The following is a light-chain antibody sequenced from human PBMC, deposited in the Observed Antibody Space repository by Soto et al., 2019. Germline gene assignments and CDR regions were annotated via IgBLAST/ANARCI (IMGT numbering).Light chain of an antibody. J-gene: IGKJ3*01. CDR2: WAS. Sequence: DIVMTQSPDSLAVSLGERATINCKSSQSVLYSSNNKNYLAWYQQKPGQPPMLLIYWASTRESGVPDRFSGSGSGTDFTLTISSLQAEDVAVYYCQKYFGTPFTFGPGTKVDIK. V-gene: IGKV4-1*01. CDR3: QKYFGTPFT. CDR1: QSVLYSSNNKNY.